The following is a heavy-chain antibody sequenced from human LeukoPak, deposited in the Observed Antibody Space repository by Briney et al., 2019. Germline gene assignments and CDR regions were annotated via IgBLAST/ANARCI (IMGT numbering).Heavy chain of an antibody. CDR2: INPKRGDT. Sequence: ASVKVSCKASGYTFTGYYMHWVRQAPGQGLEWTGWINPKRGDTNYAQKFQGRVTMTRDTSISTVYMELSRLRSDDTAVYYCARDVTYYYDSSGYYYLDYWGQGTLVTVSS. V-gene: IGHV1-2*02. D-gene: IGHD3-22*01. CDR3: ARDVTYYYDSSGYYYLDY. CDR1: GYTFTGYY. J-gene: IGHJ4*02.